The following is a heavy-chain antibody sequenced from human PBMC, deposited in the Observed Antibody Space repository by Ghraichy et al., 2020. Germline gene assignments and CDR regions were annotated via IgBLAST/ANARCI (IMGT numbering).Heavy chain of an antibody. J-gene: IGHJ6*02. CDR3: GRDISYTLMFGGPPGDMDV. CDR1: GFTFSSYW. D-gene: IGHD3-16*01. V-gene: IGHV3-74*01. Sequence: GESLNISCAASGFTFSSYWMHWVRQAPGKGLVWVSRINSDGSSTSYADSVKGRFTISRDNAKNTLYLQMNSLRAEDTAVYYCGRDISYTLMFGGPPGDMDVWGQGTTVTVSS. CDR2: INSDGSST.